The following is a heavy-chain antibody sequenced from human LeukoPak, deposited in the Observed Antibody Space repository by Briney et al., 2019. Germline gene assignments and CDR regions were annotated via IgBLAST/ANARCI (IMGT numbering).Heavy chain of an antibody. D-gene: IGHD3-22*01. V-gene: IGHV1-24*01. CDR1: GYTLTELS. CDR3: ATAALFQQVIVVGYPLYFDY. CDR2: FDPEDGET. J-gene: IGHJ4*02. Sequence: GASVTVSCKVSGYTLTELSMHWVRQAPGKGLEWMGGFDPEDGETIYAQKFQGRVTMTEDTSTDTAYMELSSLRSEDTAVYYCATAALFQQVIVVGYPLYFDYWGQGTLVTVSS.